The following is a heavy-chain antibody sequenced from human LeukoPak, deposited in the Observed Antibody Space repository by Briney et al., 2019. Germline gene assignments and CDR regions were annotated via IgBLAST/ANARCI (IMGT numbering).Heavy chain of an antibody. CDR2: IYYYGST. J-gene: IGHJ5*02. CDR3: ARHEVVVVVAATRVVNWFDP. CDR1: GDSVTSSSYS. D-gene: IGHD2-15*01. Sequence: SETLSLTCTVSGDSVTSSSYSWGWIRQSPGKGLEWIGTIYYYGSTNYNPSLKSRVTISVDTSKNQFSLKLSSVTAADTAVYYCARHEVVVVVAATRVVNWFDPWGQGTLVTVSS. V-gene: IGHV4-39*01.